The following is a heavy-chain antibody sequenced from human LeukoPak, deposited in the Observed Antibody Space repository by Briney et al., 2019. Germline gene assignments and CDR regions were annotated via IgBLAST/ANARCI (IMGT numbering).Heavy chain of an antibody. CDR2: ISAYNGNT. CDR3: ARDPARHYDSSGPPGY. V-gene: IGHV1-18*01. CDR1: GYTFTSYG. D-gene: IGHD3-22*01. Sequence: GASVKVSCKASGYTFTSYGISWVRQAPGQGLEWMGWISAYNGNTNYAQKLQGRVTMTTDTSTSTAYMELRSLRSDDTAVYYCARDPARHYDSSGPPGYWGQGTLVTVSS. J-gene: IGHJ4*02.